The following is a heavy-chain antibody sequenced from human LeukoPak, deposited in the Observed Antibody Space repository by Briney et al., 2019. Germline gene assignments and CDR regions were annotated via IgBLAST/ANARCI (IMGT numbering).Heavy chain of an antibody. Sequence: PGGSLRLSCAASGFTFSSYAMSWVRQAPGKGLEWVSTISGSGGSTDYADSVKGRFTISRDNSKNTLYLQMNSLRAEETAVYHCAKGNYYYYMDVWGKGTTVTVSS. CDR1: GFTFSSYA. CDR2: ISGSGGST. V-gene: IGHV3-23*01. CDR3: AKGNYYYYMDV. J-gene: IGHJ6*03.